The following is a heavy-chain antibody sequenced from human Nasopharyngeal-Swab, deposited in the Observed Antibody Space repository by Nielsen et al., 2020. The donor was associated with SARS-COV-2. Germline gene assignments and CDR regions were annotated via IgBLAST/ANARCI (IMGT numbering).Heavy chain of an antibody. J-gene: IGHJ4*02. CDR3: ARDITNGWYSGIGY. D-gene: IGHD6-19*01. CDR2: IYSAGQT. Sequence: GESLKISCAASGFTVSGNFMTWVRQAPGKELEWVSVIYSAGQTNYADSVKGRFTISRDNAKNSLYLQMNSLRAEDTAIYYCARDITNGWYSGIGYWGQGTLVTVSS. V-gene: IGHV3-53*01. CDR1: GFTVSGNF.